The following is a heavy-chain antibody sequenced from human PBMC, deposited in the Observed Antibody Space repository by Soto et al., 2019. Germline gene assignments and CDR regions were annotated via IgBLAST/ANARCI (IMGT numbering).Heavy chain of an antibody. CDR1: GGSFSGYY. CDR3: ARGRGTMVRGVNYYYYYGMDV. CDR2: INHSGST. J-gene: IGHJ6*04. Sequence: PSETLSLTCAVYGGSFSGYYWSWIRQPPGKGLEWIGEINHSGSTNYNPSLKSRVTISVDTSKNQFSLKLSSVTAADTAVYYCARGRGTMVRGVNYYYYYGMDVWGKGTTVTVSS. D-gene: IGHD3-10*01. V-gene: IGHV4-34*01.